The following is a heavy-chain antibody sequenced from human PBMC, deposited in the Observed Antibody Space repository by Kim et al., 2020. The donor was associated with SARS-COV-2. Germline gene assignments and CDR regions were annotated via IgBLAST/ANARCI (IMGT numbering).Heavy chain of an antibody. CDR1: GYTFTSYA. Sequence: ASVKVSCKASGYTFTSYAMHWVRQAPGQRLEWMGWINAGNGNTKYSQKFQGRVTITRDTSASTAYMELSSLRSEDTAVYYCARDLEDYDFWSGYWNYYYGMDVWGQGTTVTVSS. CDR2: INAGNGNT. D-gene: IGHD3-3*01. CDR3: ARDLEDYDFWSGYWNYYYGMDV. J-gene: IGHJ6*02. V-gene: IGHV1-3*01.